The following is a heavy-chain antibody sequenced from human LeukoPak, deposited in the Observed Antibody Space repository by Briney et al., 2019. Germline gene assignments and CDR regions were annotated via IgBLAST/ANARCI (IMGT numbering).Heavy chain of an antibody. Sequence: GASVKVSCKASGYTFTGYYMHWVRQAPGQGLEWMGWINPNSGGTNYAQKFQGWVTMTRDTSISTAYMELSRLRSDDTAVYYCARGPPSPSSLPGYWGQGTLVTVSS. CDR1: GYTFTGYY. D-gene: IGHD6-13*01. J-gene: IGHJ4*02. CDR3: ARGPPSPSSLPGY. V-gene: IGHV1-2*04. CDR2: INPNSGGT.